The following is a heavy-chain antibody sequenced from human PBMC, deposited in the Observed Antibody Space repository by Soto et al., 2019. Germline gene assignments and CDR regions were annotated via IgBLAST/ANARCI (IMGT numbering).Heavy chain of an antibody. Sequence: QVQLVQSGAEVKKPGSSVKVSCKASGGSLTHYGVSWVRQAPGQGLEWMGGIIPVFGTANYAQKFQGRVTIAADESTSTVFMDVRSLRYEDTAVYYCARGDATKLCVTNYYVMDVG. CDR1: GGSLTHYG. J-gene: IGHJ6*01. D-gene: IGHD3-16*01. CDR2: IIPVFGTA. V-gene: IGHV1-69*12. CDR3: ARGDATKLCVTNYYVMDV.